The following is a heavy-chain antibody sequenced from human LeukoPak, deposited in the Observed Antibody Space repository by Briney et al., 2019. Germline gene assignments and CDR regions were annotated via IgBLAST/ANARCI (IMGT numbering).Heavy chain of an antibody. J-gene: IGHJ5*02. CDR1: GGSFSGYY. D-gene: IGHD2-15*01. CDR3: AREAQIVVVENWFDP. Sequence: SETLSLTCAVYGGSFSGYYWSWIRQPPGKGPEWIGEINHSGSTNYNPSLKSRVTISVDTSKNQFSLKLSSVTAADTAVYYCAREAQIVVVENWFDPWGQGTLVTVSS. CDR2: INHSGST. V-gene: IGHV4-34*01.